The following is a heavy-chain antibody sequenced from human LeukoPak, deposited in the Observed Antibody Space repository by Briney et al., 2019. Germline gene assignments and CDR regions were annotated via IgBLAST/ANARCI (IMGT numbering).Heavy chain of an antibody. CDR3: ARVRDGYNDAFDI. D-gene: IGHD5-24*01. CDR2: INPNDGRT. J-gene: IGHJ3*02. CDR1: GYTFTGYY. V-gene: IGHV1-46*01. Sequence: ASVKVSCKASGYTFTGYYMHWVRQAPGQGLEWMGWINPNDGRTDYAQKFQGRVTMTRDTSTSTVYMELSSLKSEDTAVYYCARVRDGYNDAFDIWGQGTMVTVSS.